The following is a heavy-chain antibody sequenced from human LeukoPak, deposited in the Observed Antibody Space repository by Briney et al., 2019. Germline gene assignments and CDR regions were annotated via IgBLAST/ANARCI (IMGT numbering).Heavy chain of an antibody. J-gene: IGHJ5*02. CDR1: GFTFSSYE. Sequence: GGSLRLSCAASGFTFSSYEMNWVRQAPGKGLEWVSYISSSGSTIYYADSVKGRFTISRDNAKNSLYLQMNSLRAEDTAVYYCARDGSGSYIPGWFDPWGQGTLVTVSS. CDR3: ARDGSGSYIPGWFDP. D-gene: IGHD3-10*01. V-gene: IGHV3-48*03. CDR2: ISSSGSTI.